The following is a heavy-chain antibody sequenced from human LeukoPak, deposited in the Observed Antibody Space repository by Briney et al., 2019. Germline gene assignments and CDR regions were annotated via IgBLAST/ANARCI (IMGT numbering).Heavy chain of an antibody. Sequence: ASVKVSCKASGGTFSSYAISWMRQAPGQGLEWMGGIIPIFGTANYAQKFQGRVTITADESTSTAYMELSSLRSEDSAVYYCARAMVARDYALHTFDYWGQGTLVTVSS. V-gene: IGHV1-69*13. CDR3: ARAMVARDYALHTFDY. D-gene: IGHD2-15*01. CDR2: IIPIFGTA. CDR1: GGTFSSYA. J-gene: IGHJ4*02.